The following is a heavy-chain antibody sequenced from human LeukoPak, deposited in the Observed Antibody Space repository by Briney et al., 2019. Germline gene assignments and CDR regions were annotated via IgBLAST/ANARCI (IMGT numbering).Heavy chain of an antibody. D-gene: IGHD6-19*01. V-gene: IGHV3-9*01. Sequence: GGALRVSCAASRFTFDDYVMHWVRQAPGKGVEGVSGISWNSGSIGYADSVKGLFTISRDNAKNSLYLQMNSLRAEDTALYYCAKDLTYRPVAGFYYYYGMDVWGQGTTVTVSS. CDR3: AKDLTYRPVAGFYYYYGMDV. J-gene: IGHJ6*02. CDR1: RFTFDDYV. CDR2: ISWNSGSI.